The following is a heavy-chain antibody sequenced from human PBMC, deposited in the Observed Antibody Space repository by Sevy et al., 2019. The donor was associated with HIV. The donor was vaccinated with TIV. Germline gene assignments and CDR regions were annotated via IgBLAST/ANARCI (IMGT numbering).Heavy chain of an antibody. Sequence: GGSLRLSCAASGFTFSKYWMGWVRQAPGKGRKWVANIKQDAGQKYFVDSVKGRLTISRENAKNSLYLQMNSLRAEDTAVYFCARDDGNYYFHYWGQGTLVTVSS. CDR2: IKQDAGQK. CDR1: GFTFSKYW. CDR3: ARDDGNYYFHY. V-gene: IGHV3-7*01. J-gene: IGHJ4*02. D-gene: IGHD1-7*01.